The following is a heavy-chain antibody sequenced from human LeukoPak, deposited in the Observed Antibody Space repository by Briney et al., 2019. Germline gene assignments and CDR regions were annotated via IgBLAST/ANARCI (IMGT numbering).Heavy chain of an antibody. J-gene: IGHJ4*02. CDR2: ISASGDFR. V-gene: IGHV3-11*01. CDR3: ARTRGAGPGGYFDS. Sequence: GGSLRLSCAASGFSFNDEYMSWIRQAPGQGLQWIAYISASGDFRRSTDSVKGQFTISRDNAKRLLYLQMDSLGEEDTAVYYCARTRGAGPGGYFDSWGQGVLVIVSS. D-gene: IGHD3-10*01. CDR1: GFSFNDEY.